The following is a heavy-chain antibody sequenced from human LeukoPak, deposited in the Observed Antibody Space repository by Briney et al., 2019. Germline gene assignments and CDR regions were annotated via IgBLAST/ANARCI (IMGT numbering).Heavy chain of an antibody. CDR2: ISYDGSNK. CDR1: GFTFSSYA. J-gene: IGHJ4*02. CDR3: ASPYYDYVWGSYPFDY. V-gene: IGHV3-30*04. D-gene: IGHD3-16*02. Sequence: GGSLRLSCAASGFTFSSYAMHWVRQAPGKGLEWVAVISYDGSNKYYADSVKGRFTISRDNSKNTLYLQMNSLRAEDTAVYYCASPYYDYVWGSYPFDYWGQGTPVTVSS.